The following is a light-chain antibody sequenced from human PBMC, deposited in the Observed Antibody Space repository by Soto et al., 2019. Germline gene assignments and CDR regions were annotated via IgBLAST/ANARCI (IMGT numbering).Light chain of an antibody. CDR2: AVS. CDR3: ISYTDRQSYL. V-gene: IGLV2-14*03. CDR1: SSDIGSYDH. J-gene: IGLJ1*01. Sequence: QSALAQPASVSGSPGQSITISCSGTSSDIGSYDHVAWYQQFPGKSSKLIIYAVSDRPSGVSDRFSGSKSGISASLTISGLQTEDEADYYCISYTDRQSYLFGTGTKV.